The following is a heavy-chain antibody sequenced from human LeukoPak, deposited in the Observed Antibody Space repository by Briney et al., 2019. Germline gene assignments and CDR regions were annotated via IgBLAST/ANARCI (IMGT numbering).Heavy chain of an antibody. CDR2: SSWNSGSI. V-gene: IGHV3-9*01. CDR3: AKALERRIYYYGMDV. J-gene: IGHJ6*02. D-gene: IGHD1-1*01. CDR1: GFTFDDYA. Sequence: PGRSLRLSCAASGFTFDDYAMHWVRQAPGKGLEWVSGSSWNSGSIGYADSVKGRFTSSRDNAKNSLYLQMNSLRAEDTALYYCAKALERRIYYYGMDVWGQGTTVTVSS.